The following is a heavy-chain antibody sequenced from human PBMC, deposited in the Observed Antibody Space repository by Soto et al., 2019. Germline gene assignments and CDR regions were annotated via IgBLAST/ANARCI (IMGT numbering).Heavy chain of an antibody. CDR1: GLTFSSYA. D-gene: IGHD3-22*01. CDR3: ARAFYYDSSGHYQYYALDV. Sequence: PGGSLRLSCAASGLTFSSYAMSWVRQAPGKGLEWVSAISGSGGSTYYADSVKGRFTISRDNAKNTLYLQMNSLRAEETAVYYCARAFYYDSSGHYQYYALDVWGQGTTVTVSS. J-gene: IGHJ6*02. CDR2: ISGSGGST. V-gene: IGHV3-23*01.